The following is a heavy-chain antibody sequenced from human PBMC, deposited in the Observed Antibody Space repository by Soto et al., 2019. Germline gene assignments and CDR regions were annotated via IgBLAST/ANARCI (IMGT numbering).Heavy chain of an antibody. CDR2: ISLYSDGT. J-gene: IGHJ5*02. V-gene: IGHV1-18*01. D-gene: IGHD2-2*01. CDR3: ARVVPGAEAWCGP. Sequence: QVQLVQSGGEVKRPGASVKVSCKTSGYTFSNYGITWVRQAPGQPLEWLGWISLYSDGTNYAQKFKGRVSMTTDTSTTTAYMELRSLRSDDTAVYYCARVVPGAEAWCGPWGQGNLVTVSA. CDR1: GYTFSNYG.